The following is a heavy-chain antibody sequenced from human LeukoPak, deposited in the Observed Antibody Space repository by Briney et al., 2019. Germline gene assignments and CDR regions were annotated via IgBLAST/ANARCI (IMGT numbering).Heavy chain of an antibody. Sequence: GGSLRLSCAASGFTFDDYAMHWVRQAPGKGLEWVSGISWNSGSIGYADSVKGRFTISRDNAKNSLYLQMNSLRAEDTALYYCAKDIGYGDYVYYYGMDVWGQGATVTVSS. CDR1: GFTFDDYA. CDR2: ISWNSGSI. D-gene: IGHD4-17*01. CDR3: AKDIGYGDYVYYYGMDV. V-gene: IGHV3-9*01. J-gene: IGHJ6*02.